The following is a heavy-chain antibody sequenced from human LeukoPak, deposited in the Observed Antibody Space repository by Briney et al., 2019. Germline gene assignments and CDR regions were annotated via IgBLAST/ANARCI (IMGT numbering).Heavy chain of an antibody. CDR1: GGTFSSYA. D-gene: IGHD3-16*02. V-gene: IGHV1-69*05. Sequence: SVKVSCKASGGTFSSYAISWVRQAPGQGLEWMGRIIPIFGTANHAQKFQGRVTITTDESTSTAYMELSSLRSEDTAVYYCARENGDYYVWGSYRSFDYWGQGTLVTVSS. CDR3: ARENGDYYVWGSYRSFDY. J-gene: IGHJ4*02. CDR2: IIPIFGTA.